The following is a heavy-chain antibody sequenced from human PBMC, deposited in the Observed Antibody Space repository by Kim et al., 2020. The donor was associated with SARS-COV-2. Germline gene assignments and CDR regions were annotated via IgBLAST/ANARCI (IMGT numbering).Heavy chain of an antibody. D-gene: IGHD7-27*01. J-gene: IGHJ4*02. V-gene: IGHV3-48*04. CDR2: RSSTL. Sequence: RSSTLYYADSVKCRFTISRDNAKHSLYLQMNSLRAEDTAVYYCAANLAHYWGQGTLVTVSS. CDR3: AANLAHY.